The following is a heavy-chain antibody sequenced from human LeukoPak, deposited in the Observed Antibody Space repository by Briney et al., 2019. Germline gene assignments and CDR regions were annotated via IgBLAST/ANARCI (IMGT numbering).Heavy chain of an antibody. CDR1: GYTFTSYG. J-gene: IGHJ6*03. CDR2: ISAYSGNT. Sequence: ASVKVSCKASGYTFTSYGISWVRQAPGQGLEWMGWISAYSGNTNYAQKLQGRVTMTTDTSTSTAYMELRSLRSDDTAVYYCASGVCTTRDCYYYYYMDVWGKGTTVTVSS. V-gene: IGHV1-18*01. CDR3: ASGVCTTRDCYYYYYMDV. D-gene: IGHD2-8*01.